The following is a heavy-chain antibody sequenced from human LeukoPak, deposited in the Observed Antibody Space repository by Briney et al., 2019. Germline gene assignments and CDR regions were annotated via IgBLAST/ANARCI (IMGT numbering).Heavy chain of an antibody. CDR3: AAGQSRWYFDY. V-gene: IGHV4-31*03. CDR2: IYYSGST. Sequence: SETLSLTCTVSGGSIRSGGYYWSWIRQHPGKGLEWIGYIYYSGSTYYNPSLKSRVTISVDTSKNQFSLKLSSVTAADTAVYYCAAGQSRWYFDYWGQGTLVTVSS. CDR1: GGSIRSGGYY. J-gene: IGHJ4*02.